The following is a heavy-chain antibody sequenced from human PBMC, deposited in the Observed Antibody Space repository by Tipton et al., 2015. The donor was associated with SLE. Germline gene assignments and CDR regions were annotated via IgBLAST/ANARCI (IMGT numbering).Heavy chain of an antibody. D-gene: IGHD6-19*01. CDR1: GDSVSSNSAA. CDR2: TYYRSKWNY. CDR3: ARGSYTSVWH. V-gene: IGHV6-1*01. J-gene: IGHJ4*02. Sequence: GLVKPSQTLSLTCAISGDSVSSNSAAWGWIRQSPSRGLEWLGRTYYRSKWNYDYAVSVKSRISINPDTSKNQFSLQLNSVTPEDTAVYYCARGSYTSVWHWCQGILVTVSS.